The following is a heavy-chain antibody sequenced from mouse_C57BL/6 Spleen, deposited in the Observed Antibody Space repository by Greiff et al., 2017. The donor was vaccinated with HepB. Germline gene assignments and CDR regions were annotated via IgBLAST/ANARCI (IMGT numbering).Heavy chain of an antibody. CDR2: IYPRDGST. V-gene: IGHV1-85*01. CDR3: ERRGYYDYDGDAMDY. J-gene: IGHJ4*01. D-gene: IGHD2-4*01. CDR1: GYTFTSYD. Sequence: VQLQQSGPELVKPGASVKLSCKASGYTFTSYDINWVKQRPGQGLEWIGWIYPRDGSTKYNEKFKGKATLTVDTSSSTAYMELHSLTSEDSAVYFCERRGYYDYDGDAMDYWGQGTSVTVSS.